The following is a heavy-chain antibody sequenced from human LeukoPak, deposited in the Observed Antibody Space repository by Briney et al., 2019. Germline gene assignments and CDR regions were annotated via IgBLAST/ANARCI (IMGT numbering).Heavy chain of an antibody. Sequence: SGGSLRLSCAASGFTFSSYSMNWVRQAPGKGLEWVSSISSSSSYIYYADSVKGRFTISRDNAKNSLHLQMNSLRAEDTAVYYCARDGGLYYDFWSGYYLYSKCDYWGQGTLVTVSS. CDR1: GFTFSSYS. CDR2: ISSSSSYI. D-gene: IGHD3-3*01. CDR3: ARDGGLYYDFWSGYYLYSKCDY. V-gene: IGHV3-21*01. J-gene: IGHJ4*02.